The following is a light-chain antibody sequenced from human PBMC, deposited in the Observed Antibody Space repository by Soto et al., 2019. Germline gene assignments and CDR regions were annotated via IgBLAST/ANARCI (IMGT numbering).Light chain of an antibody. CDR1: QSISSW. V-gene: IGKV1-5*01. CDR2: DAS. Sequence: VTIKKRASQSISSWLAWYQQKPGKAPKLLIYDASSLESGVPSRFSGSGSLSDFTLTISCLQSEYFASYYCQQYYSFPPTFGQGTKVEIK. J-gene: IGKJ1*01. CDR3: QQYYSFPPT.